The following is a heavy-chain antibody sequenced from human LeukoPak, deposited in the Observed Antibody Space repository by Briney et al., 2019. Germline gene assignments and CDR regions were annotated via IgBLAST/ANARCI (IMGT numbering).Heavy chain of an antibody. CDR3: AREGVTTPWFDP. CDR1: GGSISSYY. Sequence: SETLSLTCTVSGGSISSYYWSCIRQPPGKGLEGIGYIYYSGSTNYNPSLKSRVTISVDTSKNQFSLKLSSVIAADTAVYYCAREGVTTPWFDPWGQGTLVTVSS. CDR2: IYYSGST. J-gene: IGHJ5*02. D-gene: IGHD4-17*01. V-gene: IGHV4-59*01.